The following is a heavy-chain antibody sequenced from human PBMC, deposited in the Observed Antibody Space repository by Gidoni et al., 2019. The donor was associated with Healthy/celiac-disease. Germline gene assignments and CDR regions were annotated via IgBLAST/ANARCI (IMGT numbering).Heavy chain of an antibody. Sequence: VQLLESGGGLVQPGGSLRLSCAASGFTFSSYAMSWVRQAPGKGLEWVSAISGSGGSKYYAESVKGRFTISRDNSKNTLYLQMNSLRAEDTAVYYCAKDRLPNYYDSSGYLGYWGQGTLVTVSS. D-gene: IGHD3-22*01. J-gene: IGHJ4*02. CDR2: ISGSGGSK. CDR1: GFTFSSYA. CDR3: AKDRLPNYYDSSGYLGY. V-gene: IGHV3-23*01.